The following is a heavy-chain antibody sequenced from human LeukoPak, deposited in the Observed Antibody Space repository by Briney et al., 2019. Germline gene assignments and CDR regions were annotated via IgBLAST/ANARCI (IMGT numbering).Heavy chain of an antibody. Sequence: GGSLRLSCAASGFTFSNYAMSWVRQAPGKGLEWVSAISGSGGSTYYADSVKGRFTIARDNSKNTLYLQMNSLRAEDTAVYYCAKDTMVRGVIPVNWGQGTLVTVSS. V-gene: IGHV3-23*01. CDR2: ISGSGGST. CDR3: AKDTMVRGVIPVN. CDR1: GFTFSNYA. J-gene: IGHJ4*02. D-gene: IGHD3-10*01.